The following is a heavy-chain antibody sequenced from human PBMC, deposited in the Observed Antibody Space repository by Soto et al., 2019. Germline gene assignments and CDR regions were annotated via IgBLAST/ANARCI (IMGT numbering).Heavy chain of an antibody. J-gene: IGHJ4*02. Sequence: PGGSLRLSCAASGFTFSSYGMHWVRQAPGKGLEWVAVISYDGSNKYYADSVKGRFTISRDNSKNTLYLQMNSLRAEDTAVYYCAKAGSGTVYWGQGTLVTVSS. V-gene: IGHV3-30*18. CDR3: AKAGSGTVY. CDR2: ISYDGSNK. CDR1: GFTFSSYG. D-gene: IGHD6-13*01.